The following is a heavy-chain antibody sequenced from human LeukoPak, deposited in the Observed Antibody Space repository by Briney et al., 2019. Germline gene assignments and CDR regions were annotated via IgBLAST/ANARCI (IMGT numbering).Heavy chain of an antibody. J-gene: IGHJ2*01. CDR3: ARGVVVGFADWYFDL. CDR2: IGSAGDT. CDR1: GFTFRNYY. D-gene: IGHD3-22*01. Sequence: GGSLRLSCAASGFTFRNYYMHWVRQGKGKGLEWVSGIGSAGDTYYPDSVKGRFTTSREDTKNSFYLQMNSLGAGDTAVYYCARGVVVGFADWYFDLWGRGTLVTVSS. V-gene: IGHV3-13*01.